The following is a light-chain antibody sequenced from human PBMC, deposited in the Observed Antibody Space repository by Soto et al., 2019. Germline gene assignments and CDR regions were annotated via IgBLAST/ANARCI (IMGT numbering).Light chain of an antibody. CDR1: QSVSSY. Sequence: EIVLTQSPATLSFSPGERATLACRASQSVSSYLSWYQQKPGHAPRLLIYDASNRATGIPARFSGSGSGKDFTLTISGIEPEDFAVYYCQQRSNWPYTFGQGTQLAIK. CDR2: DAS. CDR3: QQRSNWPYT. J-gene: IGKJ2*01. V-gene: IGKV3-11*01.